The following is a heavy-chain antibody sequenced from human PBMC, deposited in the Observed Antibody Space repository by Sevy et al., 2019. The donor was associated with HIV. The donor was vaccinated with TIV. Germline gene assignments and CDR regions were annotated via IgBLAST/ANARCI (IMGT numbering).Heavy chain of an antibody. J-gene: IGHJ4*02. D-gene: IGHD3-10*01. V-gene: IGHV3-15*01. Sequence: GGSLRLSCAASGFTFSNAWMSWVRQAPGKGLEWVGRIKSKTDGGTTDDAAPVKGRFTISRDDSKNTLYLQMNSLKTEDTAVYYCTTDRGSGSYSYLPIDYWGQGTLVTVSS. CDR1: GFTFSNAW. CDR3: TTDRGSGSYSYLPIDY. CDR2: IKSKTDGGTT.